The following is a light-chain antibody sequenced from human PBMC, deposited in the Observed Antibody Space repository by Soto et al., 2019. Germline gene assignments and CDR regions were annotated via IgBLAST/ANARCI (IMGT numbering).Light chain of an antibody. CDR2: GND. V-gene: IGLV1-47*02. J-gene: IGLJ7*01. CDR1: STNIGRNP. CDR3: AAWDDSLKEPV. Sequence: QSVLTQPPSASGTPGQRVTISCSGTSTNIGRNPVYWYQQLPGTAPKLLIYGNDQRPSGVPDRFSGSKSGASASLAISGLRSEDEADYYCAAWDDSLKEPVFGGGTQLTVL.